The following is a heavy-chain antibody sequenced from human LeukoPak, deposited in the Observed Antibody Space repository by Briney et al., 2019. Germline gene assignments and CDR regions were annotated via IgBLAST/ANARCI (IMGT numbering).Heavy chain of an antibody. CDR3: ARVIALGGFGGAFDI. V-gene: IGHV3-21*01. J-gene: IGHJ3*02. CDR2: ISSSSSYI. Sequence: ETLSLTCTVSGYSISSGYYWGWIRQPPGKGLEWVSSISSSSSYIYYADSVKGRFTISRDNAKNSLYLQVNSLRAEDTAVYYCARVIALGGFGGAFDIWGQGTMVTVSS. D-gene: IGHD3-16*01. CDR1: GYSISSGYY.